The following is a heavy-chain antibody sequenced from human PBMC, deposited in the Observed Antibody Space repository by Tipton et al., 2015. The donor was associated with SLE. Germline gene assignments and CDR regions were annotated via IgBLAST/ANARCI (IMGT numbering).Heavy chain of an antibody. D-gene: IGHD2-15*01. CDR3: AGAWQGYCSGGTCYVLDY. CDR1: GGSISSHY. CDR2: ISNSETT. V-gene: IGHV4-59*11. Sequence: TLSLTCTVSGGSISSHYWSWIRQAPGKGLEWIGYISNSETTNYNPSLKSRVTISVDTSKNQFSLTLRSVTAADTAVYYCAGAWQGYCSGGTCYVLDYWGQGTLVTVSS. J-gene: IGHJ4*02.